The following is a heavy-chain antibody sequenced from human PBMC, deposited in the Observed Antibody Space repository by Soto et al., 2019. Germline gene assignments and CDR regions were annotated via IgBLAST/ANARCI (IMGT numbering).Heavy chain of an antibody. CDR1: GGSISSYY. V-gene: IGHV4-59*12. Sequence: TSETLSLTCTVSGGSISSYYWSWIRQPPGKGLEWIGYIYYSGSTNYNPSLKSRVTISVDTSKNQFSLKLSSVTAADTAVYYCARVNGETSFDYWGQGTLVTVSS. D-gene: IGHD2-8*01. J-gene: IGHJ4*02. CDR2: IYYSGST. CDR3: ARVNGETSFDY.